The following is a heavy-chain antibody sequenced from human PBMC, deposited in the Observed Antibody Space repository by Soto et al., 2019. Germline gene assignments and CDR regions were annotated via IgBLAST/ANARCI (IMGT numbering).Heavy chain of an antibody. CDR1: GFTFSSYA. J-gene: IGHJ6*02. CDR2: ISYDGSNK. Sequence: QVQLVESGGGVVQPGRSLRLSCAASGFTFSSYAMHWVRQAPGKGLEWVAVISYDGSNKYYADSVKGRFTISRDNSKNTLYLQMNSLRAEDTAVYYCARDDYRFNSGDGFSMDVWGQGTTVTVSS. CDR3: ARDDYRFNSGDGFSMDV. V-gene: IGHV3-30-3*01. D-gene: IGHD5-12*01.